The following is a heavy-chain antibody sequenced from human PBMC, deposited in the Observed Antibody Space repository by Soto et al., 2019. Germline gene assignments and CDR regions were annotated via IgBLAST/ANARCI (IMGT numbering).Heavy chain of an antibody. CDR1: GGTFSSYA. D-gene: IGHD3-3*01. J-gene: IGHJ5*02. CDR2: IIPIFGTA. Sequence: SVKVSCKASGGTFSSYAISWVRQAPGQGLEWMGGIIPIFGTANYAQKFQGRVTITADKSTSTAYMELSSLRSEDTAVHYCARVAPQYYDFWSGYYSGWFDPWGQGTLVTVSS. V-gene: IGHV1-69*06. CDR3: ARVAPQYYDFWSGYYSGWFDP.